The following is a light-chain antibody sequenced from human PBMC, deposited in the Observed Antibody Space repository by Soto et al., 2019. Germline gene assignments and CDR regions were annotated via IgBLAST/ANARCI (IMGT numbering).Light chain of an antibody. CDR1: QSVITN. Sequence: IVLTQSPSTLAVSPGERATLSCSASQSVITNIAWYQQKPGQAPRLLIYGASTRATGIPARFSGSGSGTEFTLTISSLQSEDFAVYSCQQYGSSGTFGQGTKVEI. CDR3: QQYGSSGT. V-gene: IGKV3-15*01. CDR2: GAS. J-gene: IGKJ1*01.